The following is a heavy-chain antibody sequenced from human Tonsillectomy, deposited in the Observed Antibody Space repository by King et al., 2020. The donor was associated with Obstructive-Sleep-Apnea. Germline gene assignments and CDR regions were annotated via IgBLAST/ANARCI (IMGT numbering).Heavy chain of an antibody. CDR3: ARLYYYYRSGLYAGWYFDL. J-gene: IGHJ2*01. D-gene: IGHD3-22*01. CDR2: IYYSGSS. V-gene: IGHV4-59*01. Sequence: QLQESGPGLVKPSETLSLTCTVSGGSISPYYWSWIRQPPGKGLEWIGYIYYSGSSNYNPSLQSRVTMSLQTSKNQFSLKLISVTAADTALYSCARLYYYYRSGLYAGWYFDLWGRGPLVTVSS. CDR1: GGSISPYY.